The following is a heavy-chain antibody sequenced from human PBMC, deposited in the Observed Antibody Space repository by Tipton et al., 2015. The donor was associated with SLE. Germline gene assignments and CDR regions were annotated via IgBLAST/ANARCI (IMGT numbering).Heavy chain of an antibody. D-gene: IGHD5-24*01. CDR3: ARHRWRWNDAFDI. V-gene: IGHV4-59*08. CDR2: VYYSGST. Sequence: TLSLTCTVSDDSISGYYWSWIRQPPGKGLEWIGYVYYSGSTNYNPSLRVRIPTSVDTSKNQFSLKLTSVTAADTAVYYWARHRWRWNDAFDIWGQGTMVTVSS. J-gene: IGHJ3*02. CDR1: DDSISGYY.